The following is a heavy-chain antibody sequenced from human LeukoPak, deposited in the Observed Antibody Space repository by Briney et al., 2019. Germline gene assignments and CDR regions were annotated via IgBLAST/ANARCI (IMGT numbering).Heavy chain of an antibody. V-gene: IGHV3-23*01. CDR2: ISGSGGST. D-gene: IGHD6-13*01. CDR3: AKGNRKAAATYQFDY. Sequence: GGSLGLSCAASGFTFSSYAMSWVRQAPGKGLEWVSAISGSGGSTYYADSVKGRFTISRDNSKNTLYLQMNSLRAEDTAVYYCAKGNRKAAATYQFDYWGQGTLVTVSS. CDR1: GFTFSSYA. J-gene: IGHJ4*02.